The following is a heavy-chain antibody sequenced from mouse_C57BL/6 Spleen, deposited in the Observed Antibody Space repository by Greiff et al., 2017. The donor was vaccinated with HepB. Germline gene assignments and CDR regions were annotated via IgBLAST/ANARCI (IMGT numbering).Heavy chain of an antibody. CDR3: TACLSNYDAMDY. CDR2: IDPEDGDT. V-gene: IGHV14-1*01. CDR1: GFNIKDYY. Sequence: EVQLQQSGAELVRPGASVKLSCTASGFNIKDYYMHWVKQRPEQGLEWIGRIDPEDGDTEYAPKFQGKATMTADTSSNTAYLQLSSLTSEDTAVYYCTACLSNYDAMDYWGQGTSVTVSS. D-gene: IGHD2-5*01. J-gene: IGHJ4*01.